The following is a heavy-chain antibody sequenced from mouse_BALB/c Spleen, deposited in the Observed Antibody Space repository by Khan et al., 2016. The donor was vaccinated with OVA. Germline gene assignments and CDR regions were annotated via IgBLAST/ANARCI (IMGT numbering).Heavy chain of an antibody. Sequence: QVQLQQSGPELVKPGASVKMSCKASGYTFTDYDIRWVKQRTGQGLEWIGEIYPGSGSTYYNEKFKGKATLTADKSSNTAYMQLSSLTSEDSAVYLCAKIFYGNSDAMDYWGQGTAVTVSS. CDR2: IYPGSGST. D-gene: IGHD2-1*01. V-gene: IGHV1-77*01. CDR3: AKIFYGNSDAMDY. CDR1: GYTFTDYD. J-gene: IGHJ4*01.